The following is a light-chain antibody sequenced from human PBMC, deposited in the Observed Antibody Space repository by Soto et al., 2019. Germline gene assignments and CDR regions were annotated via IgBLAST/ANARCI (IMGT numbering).Light chain of an antibody. CDR3: MQGDQRPPT. CDR2: KVS. V-gene: IGKV2-30*01. J-gene: IGKJ1*01. CDR1: QSIVSSDVNTS. Sequence: DVVMTQSQLSLPVTLGQPASISCRTSQSIVSSDVNTSLNWFQHRPGQSPRRLIYKVSIRTSGVPDRFSGSGSGTDFTLKISRVEAEDFGVYYCMQGDQRPPTLGQGTKVEIK.